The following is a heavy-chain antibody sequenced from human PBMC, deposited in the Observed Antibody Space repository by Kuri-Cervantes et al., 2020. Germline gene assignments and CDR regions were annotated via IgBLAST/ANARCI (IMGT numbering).Heavy chain of an antibody. Sequence: GESLKISCAASGFTFDDYGMSWVRQAPGKGLEWVSGINWNGGSTGYADSVKGRFTISRDNAKNSLYLQMNSLRAEDTAFYYCAKNSGYENDYYMAVWAKGTTVTVSS. J-gene: IGHJ6*03. CDR2: INWNGGST. D-gene: IGHD5-12*01. CDR1: GFTFDDYG. V-gene: IGHV3-20*04. CDR3: AKNSGYENDYYMAV.